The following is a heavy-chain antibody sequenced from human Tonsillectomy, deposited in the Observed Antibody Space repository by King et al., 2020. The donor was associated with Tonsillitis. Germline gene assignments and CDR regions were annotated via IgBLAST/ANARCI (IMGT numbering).Heavy chain of an antibody. CDR3: ARLDTPSFYYYNYMDV. CDR2: IDPSDSYT. V-gene: IGHV5-10-1*03. Sequence: VQLVESGAEVKKPGESLRISCKGSGYSFTSYWISWVRQMPVKGLEWRGRIDPSDSYTNYSPSFQGHVTISADKSISTAYLQWSSLKASDTAMYYCARLDTPSFYYYNYMDVWGKGTTVTVSS. CDR1: GYSFTSYW. D-gene: IGHD5-18*01. J-gene: IGHJ6*03.